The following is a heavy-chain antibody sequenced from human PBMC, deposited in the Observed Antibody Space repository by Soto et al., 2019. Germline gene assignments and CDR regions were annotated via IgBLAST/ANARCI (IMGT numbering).Heavy chain of an antibody. Sequence: GGSLILSCAASGFTFSSYAMSWVRQAPGKGLEWVSAISGSGGSTYYADSVKGRFTISRDNSKNTLYLQMNSLRAEDTAVYYCAKDITYDYVWGSYRPLYYYYGMDVWGQGTTVTVSS. J-gene: IGHJ6*02. D-gene: IGHD3-16*02. CDR3: AKDITYDYVWGSYRPLYYYYGMDV. V-gene: IGHV3-23*01. CDR1: GFTFSSYA. CDR2: ISGSGGST.